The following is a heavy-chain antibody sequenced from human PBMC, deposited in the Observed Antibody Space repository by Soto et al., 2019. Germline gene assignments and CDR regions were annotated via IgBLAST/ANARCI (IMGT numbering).Heavy chain of an antibody. CDR2: ISYDGSNK. D-gene: IGHD3-3*01. CDR1: GFTFSRYA. J-gene: IGHJ4*02. CDR3: ARDKRDLRFLEWSYYFDY. Sequence: ESGGGVVQPGRSLRLSCAASGFTFSRYAIHWVRQAPGKGLEWVAVISYDGSNKYYADSVKGRFTISRDNSKNTLYLQMNSLRAEDTAVYYCARDKRDLRFLEWSYYFDYWGQGTLGTVSS. V-gene: IGHV3-30-3*01.